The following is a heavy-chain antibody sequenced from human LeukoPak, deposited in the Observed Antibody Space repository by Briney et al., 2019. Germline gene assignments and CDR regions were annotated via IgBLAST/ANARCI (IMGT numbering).Heavy chain of an antibody. D-gene: IGHD2-8*01. V-gene: IGHV4-59*01. Sequence: SESLSLTCTVAGASINSYCCSWVRQPPGKGLEWIGYIYYSGSTNYNPSLKSRVTIPVDTPKNQFSLRLSSVTAADTAVYYCARVTGCMTEDYFDYWGQGTLITVSS. CDR1: GASINSYC. J-gene: IGHJ4*02. CDR2: IYYSGST. CDR3: ARVTGCMTEDYFDY.